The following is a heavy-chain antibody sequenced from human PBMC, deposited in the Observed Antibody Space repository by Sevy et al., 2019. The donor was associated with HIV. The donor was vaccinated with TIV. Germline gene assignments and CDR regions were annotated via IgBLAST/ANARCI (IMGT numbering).Heavy chain of an antibody. Sequence: GGSLRLSCAASGFSISGYGMHWVRQAPVKGLEWVAVIWYHGTNKEYADSVKGRFTISRDNSKNTLYLQMNSLRAEDTAVYYCAREDIRVAGIGYYFHSWGQGTLVTVSS. D-gene: IGHD6-19*01. CDR3: AREDIRVAGIGYYFHS. CDR1: GFSISGYG. V-gene: IGHV3-33*01. J-gene: IGHJ4*02. CDR2: IWYHGTNK.